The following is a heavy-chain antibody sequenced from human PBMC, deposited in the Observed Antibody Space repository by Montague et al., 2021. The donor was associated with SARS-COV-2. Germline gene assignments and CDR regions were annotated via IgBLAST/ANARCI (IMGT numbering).Heavy chain of an antibody. V-gene: IGHV4-31*03. CDR2: IYYSGST. CDR1: GGSISSGGYY. J-gene: IGHJ3*02. Sequence: TLSLTCTVSGGSISSGGYYWSWIRQPPGKGLEWIGYIYYSGSTYYNPSLKSRVTISVDTSKNQFSLKLSSVTAADTAVYYCARDRITMIVVVNAFDIWGQGTMVTVSS. D-gene: IGHD3-22*01. CDR3: ARDRITMIVVVNAFDI.